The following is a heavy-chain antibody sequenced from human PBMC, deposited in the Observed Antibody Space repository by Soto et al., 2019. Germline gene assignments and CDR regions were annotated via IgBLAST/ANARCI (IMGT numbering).Heavy chain of an antibody. Sequence: SETLSLTCTVSGGSISSSSYYWGWIRQPPGKGLEWIGNIYYTGSTYYNPSLKSRVTISVDTSKNQFSLKLSSVTAADTAVYYCARVXYYGSGSYYSHFDYWGQGTLVTVS. V-gene: IGHV4-39*07. CDR2: IYYTGST. CDR3: ARVXYYGSGSYYSHFDY. J-gene: IGHJ4*02. CDR1: GGSISSSSYY. D-gene: IGHD3-10*01.